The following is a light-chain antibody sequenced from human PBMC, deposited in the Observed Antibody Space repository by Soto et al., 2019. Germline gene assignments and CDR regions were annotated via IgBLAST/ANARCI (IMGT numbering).Light chain of an antibody. V-gene: IGKV3-20*01. CDR1: QGVSRNS. Sequence: EIVLTQSPGTLSLSPGERATLSCRASQGVSRNSLAWYQQQPGQAPRLLIYGASSRTTDIPDRFRGSGSGTDFTLIVSRLEPEDFAVYFCQQYGTSPPTFGPGTKVDIK. CDR3: QQYGTSPPT. J-gene: IGKJ3*01. CDR2: GAS.